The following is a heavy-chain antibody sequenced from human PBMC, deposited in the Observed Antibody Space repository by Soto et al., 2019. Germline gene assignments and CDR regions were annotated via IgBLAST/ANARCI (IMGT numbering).Heavy chain of an antibody. CDR3: ARGNRTPTYYFEY. Sequence: GSLKISCKASGYSFTSYWIGWVRQMPGKGLELMGIMYPGDSDTRYSPSFQGQVTISADKSISTAYLQWSSLKASDTAIYYCARGNRTPTYYFEYWGQGTLVTVSS. J-gene: IGHJ4*02. V-gene: IGHV5-51*01. CDR2: MYPGDSDT. CDR1: GYSFTSYW.